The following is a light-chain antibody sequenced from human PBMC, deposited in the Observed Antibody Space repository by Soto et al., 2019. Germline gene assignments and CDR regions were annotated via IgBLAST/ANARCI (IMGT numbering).Light chain of an antibody. CDR1: QSVSSN. Sequence: EIVLMQSPGTLSLSPGEGATLSCRASQSVSSNLAWYQQQPGQAPRLLIYGASTRATGIPARFSGSGSGTDFTLTISSLEPEDFAVYYCQQRSSWPRTFGQGTKVDIK. J-gene: IGKJ1*01. CDR2: GAS. CDR3: QQRSSWPRT. V-gene: IGKV3-11*01.